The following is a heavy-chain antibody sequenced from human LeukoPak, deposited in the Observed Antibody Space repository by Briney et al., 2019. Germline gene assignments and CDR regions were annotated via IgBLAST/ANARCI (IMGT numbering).Heavy chain of an antibody. V-gene: IGHV3-23*01. CDR2: ISGSGGST. Sequence: TGGSLRLSCAASGFTFSNYAMSWVRQAPGKGLEWVSAISGSGGSTYYADSVKGQFTISRDDSKNTLYLQMNSLRAEDTAVYYCAKGERITMIVVVISPLNYWGQGTLVTVSS. CDR1: GFTFSNYA. D-gene: IGHD3-22*01. J-gene: IGHJ4*02. CDR3: AKGERITMIVVVISPLNY.